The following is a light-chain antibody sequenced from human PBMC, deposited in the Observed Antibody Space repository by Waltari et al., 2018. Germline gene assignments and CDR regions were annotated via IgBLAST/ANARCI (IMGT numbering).Light chain of an antibody. Sequence: QSALTQPASVSGSPGQSITISCTGTSRDVGNYDWVSWYQQHPGKAPKVVIFDVSYRPSGVSNRFSGSKSGNTASLTSSGLQAEDEADYYCTSYTSSHSLVFGTGTKVTVL. V-gene: IGLV2-14*03. CDR3: TSYTSSHSLV. J-gene: IGLJ1*01. CDR2: DVS. CDR1: SRDVGNYDW.